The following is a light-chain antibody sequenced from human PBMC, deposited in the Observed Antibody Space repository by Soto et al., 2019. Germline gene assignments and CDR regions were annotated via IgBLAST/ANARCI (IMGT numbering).Light chain of an antibody. CDR2: EVT. CDR3: SSYTSSTTWV. Sequence: QSVLTQPASVSGSPGQSITISCTGTSSDVGGYNYVSWYQQHPGKAPKLMIYEVTNRPSGVSSRFSGSKSGNTASLTISGLQAEDESDYYCSSYTSSTTWVFGGGTKLTV. V-gene: IGLV2-14*01. CDR1: SSDVGGYNY. J-gene: IGLJ3*02.